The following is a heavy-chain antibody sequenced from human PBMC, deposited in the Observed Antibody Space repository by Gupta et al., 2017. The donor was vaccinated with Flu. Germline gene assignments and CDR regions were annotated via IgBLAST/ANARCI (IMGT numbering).Heavy chain of an antibody. CDR2: ISGSGDST. J-gene: IGHJ4*02. CDR1: GLTFRSYD. D-gene: IGHD6-19*01. V-gene: IGHV3-23*01. CDR3: AKDSSGWMPGGNDY. Sequence: EVQLLESGGGMVQPGGYLRLSCEAPGLTFRSYDISWVRQAPGKGLEWVSAISGSGDSTYYADSVKGRFTISRDNSKNTLYLQMNSLRAEDTAVYYCAKDSSGWMPGGNDYWGQGTLVTVSS.